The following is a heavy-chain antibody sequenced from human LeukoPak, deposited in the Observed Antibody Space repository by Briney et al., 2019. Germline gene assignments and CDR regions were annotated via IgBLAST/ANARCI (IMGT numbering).Heavy chain of an antibody. V-gene: IGHV3-23*01. J-gene: IGHJ4*02. CDR3: ASRGRYYFDY. CDR2: ISGSGGST. D-gene: IGHD1-14*01. Sequence: GGSLRLSCAASGXTFSSYAMCWVRQPPGKGLEWVSSISGSGGSTYYADSVKGRFTISRDNSKNTLYLQINSLRADDTALYYCASRGRYYFDYWGQGTLVTVSS. CDR1: GXTFSSYA.